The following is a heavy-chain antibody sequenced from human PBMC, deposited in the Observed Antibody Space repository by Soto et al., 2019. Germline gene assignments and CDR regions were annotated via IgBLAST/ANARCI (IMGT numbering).Heavy chain of an antibody. V-gene: IGHV5-51*01. CDR3: ARLPYYDSSGYYYDY. D-gene: IGHD3-22*01. CDR1: GYSFTSYR. Sequence: GESLKISCNGSGYSFTSYRICWVRQMPGKGLEWMGIIYPGDSDTRYSPSFQGQVTIPADKSISTAYLQWSSLKASDTAMYYCARLPYYDSSGYYYDYWGQGTLVTVSS. J-gene: IGHJ4*02. CDR2: IYPGDSDT.